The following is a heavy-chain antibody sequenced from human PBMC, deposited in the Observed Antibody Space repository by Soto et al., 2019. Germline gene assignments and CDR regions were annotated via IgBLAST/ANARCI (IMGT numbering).Heavy chain of an antibody. CDR3: ARDFTAAYYDFWSGYNQFDP. J-gene: IGHJ5*02. CDR2: ISAYNGNT. CDR1: GYTFTSYG. D-gene: IGHD3-3*01. Sequence: ASVKVSCKASGYTFTSYGISWVRQAPGQGLEWMGWISAYNGNTNYAQKLQGRVTMPTDTSTSPAYLELGGLSSDDTAVFSCARDFTAAYYDFWSGYNQFDPWGQGTLVTVSS. V-gene: IGHV1-18*01.